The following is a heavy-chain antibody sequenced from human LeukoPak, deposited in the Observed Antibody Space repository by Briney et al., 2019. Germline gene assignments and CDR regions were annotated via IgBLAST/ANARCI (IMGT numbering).Heavy chain of an antibody. D-gene: IGHD3-9*01. CDR2: INHSGST. J-gene: IGHJ4*02. CDR3: ARSRYFDWLIKPQDY. V-gene: IGHV4-34*01. Sequence: PSETLSLTCAVYGGSFSGYYWSWIRQPPGKGLEWIGEINHSGSTNYNPSLKSRVTISVDTSKNQFSLKLSSVTAADTAVYYCARSRYFDWLIKPQDYWGQGTLVTVSS. CDR1: GGSFSGYY.